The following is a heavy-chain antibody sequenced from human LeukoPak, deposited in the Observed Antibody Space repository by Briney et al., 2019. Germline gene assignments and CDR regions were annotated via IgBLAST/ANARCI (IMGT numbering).Heavy chain of an antibody. CDR3: ARGGAASF. CDR2: IYYSGST. Sequence: SETLSLTCTVSGGSISSHYWSWIRQPPGKGLEWIGYIYYSGSTNYNPPLKSRVTISVDTSKNQFSLKLSSVTAADTAVYYCARGGAASFWGQGTLVTVSS. V-gene: IGHV4-59*11. CDR1: GGSISSHY. J-gene: IGHJ4*02. D-gene: IGHD1-26*01.